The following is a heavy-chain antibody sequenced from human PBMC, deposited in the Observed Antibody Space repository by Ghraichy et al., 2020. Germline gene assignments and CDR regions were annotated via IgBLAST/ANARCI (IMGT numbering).Heavy chain of an antibody. J-gene: IGHJ3*02. CDR2: IDSSTTTI. V-gene: IGHV3-48*02. D-gene: IGHD5-18*01. CDR3: ATYSYGLTGGALDM. Sequence: GGSLRLSCAASGFNFNDYAMNWVRQAPGKGLEWVSYIDSSTTTIYYTDSVKGRFTISRDNAKNSLYLQMISLRDEDTAVYYCATYSYGLTGGALDMWGQGTMVTVSS. CDR1: GFNFNDYA.